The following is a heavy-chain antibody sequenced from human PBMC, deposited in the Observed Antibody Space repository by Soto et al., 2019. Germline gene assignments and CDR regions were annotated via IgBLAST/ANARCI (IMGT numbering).Heavy chain of an antibody. D-gene: IGHD3-16*01. CDR1: GYTFTSYG. Sequence: ASVKVSCKASGYTFTSYGISWVRQAPGQGLEWMGWISAYNGNTNYAQKLQGRVTMTTDTSTSTAYMELRSLRSDDTAVYYCARDGDYDYVWGSYCSGVYFGWFDPWGQGTLVTVSS. CDR2: ISAYNGNT. CDR3: ARDGDYDYVWGSYCSGVYFGWFDP. V-gene: IGHV1-18*01. J-gene: IGHJ5*02.